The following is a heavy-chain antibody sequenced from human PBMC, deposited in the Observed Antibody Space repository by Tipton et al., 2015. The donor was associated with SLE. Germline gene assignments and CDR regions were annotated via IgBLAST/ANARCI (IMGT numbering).Heavy chain of an antibody. CDR3: ARLLYNIGWNHFDY. CDR1: SGSISTYH. Sequence: TLSLTCTISSGSISTYHWSWLRQPPGKGLEWIGYIHHSGSINYNPSLRSQVTMSMDTSKNKFSLRLSSVTAADTAVYYCARLLYNIGWNHFDYWGPGTLVTVSS. D-gene: IGHD6-19*01. CDR2: IHHSGSI. J-gene: IGHJ4*02. V-gene: IGHV4-59*08.